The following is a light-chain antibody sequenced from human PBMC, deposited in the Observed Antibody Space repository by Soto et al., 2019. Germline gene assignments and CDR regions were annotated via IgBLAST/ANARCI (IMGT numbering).Light chain of an antibody. Sequence: ETVMTQSEATLSVSPGERATLSCRASQCIHTNLAWYQQKPGQPPRLLIYGASTRVTGIPTRFSGSGSGTEFTLTISSLQSEDFAVYYWQQYNNWPRTFGQGTKVEIK. V-gene: IGKV3-15*01. CDR2: GAS. CDR3: QQYNNWPRT. CDR1: QCIHTN. J-gene: IGKJ1*01.